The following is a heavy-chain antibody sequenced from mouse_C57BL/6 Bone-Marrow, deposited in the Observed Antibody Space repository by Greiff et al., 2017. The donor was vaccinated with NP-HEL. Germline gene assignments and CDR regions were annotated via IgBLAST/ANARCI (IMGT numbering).Heavy chain of an antibody. Sequence: QVQLQQSGAELARPGASVKLSCKASGYTFTSYGISWVKQRTGQGLEWIGEIYPRSGNTYYNEKFKGKATLTADKSSSKAYMELRSLTSEDAAVYFCARERNWDDWYFDVWGTGTTVTVSS. CDR3: ARERNWDDWYFDV. V-gene: IGHV1-81*01. J-gene: IGHJ1*03. CDR1: GYTFTSYG. D-gene: IGHD4-1*01. CDR2: IYPRSGNT.